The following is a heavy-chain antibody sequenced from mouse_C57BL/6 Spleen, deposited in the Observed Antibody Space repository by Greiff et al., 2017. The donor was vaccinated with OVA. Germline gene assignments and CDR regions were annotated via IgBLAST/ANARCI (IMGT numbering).Heavy chain of an antibody. CDR1: GYTFTDYY. J-gene: IGHJ4*01. CDR3: ARDYGYAMDY. D-gene: IGHD1-1*02. CDR2: INPNNGGT. V-gene: IGHV1-26*01. Sequence: VQLQQSGPELVKPGASVKISCKASGYTFTDYYMNWVKQSPGKSLEWIGDINPNNGGTSYNQKFKGKATLTVDKSSSTAYMELRSLTSEDSAVYDCARDYGYAMDYWGQGTSGTVAS.